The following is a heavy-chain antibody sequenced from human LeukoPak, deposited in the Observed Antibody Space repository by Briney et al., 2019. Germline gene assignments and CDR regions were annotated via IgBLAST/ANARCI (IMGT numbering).Heavy chain of an antibody. D-gene: IGHD3-22*01. CDR2: ISGSGSPI. Sequence: PGGSLRLSCVPSEFTFSSYEMNWVRQAPGKGLEWVSYISGSGSPIFYADSVKGRFTISRDNAQNSLYLQMNSLRAEDTAVYYCATEWLLGAMNAFDIWGQGTMVTVSS. V-gene: IGHV3-48*03. CDR1: EFTFSSYE. J-gene: IGHJ3*02. CDR3: ATEWLLGAMNAFDI.